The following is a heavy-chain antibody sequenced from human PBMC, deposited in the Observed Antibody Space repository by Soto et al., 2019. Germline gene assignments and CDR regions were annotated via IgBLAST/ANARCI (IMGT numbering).Heavy chain of an antibody. CDR2: MNPNSGNT. D-gene: IGHD2-2*01. J-gene: IGHJ5*02. CDR3: ARGARYCSTTSCSNNWFDP. Sequence: ASVKVSCKASGYSFTSSDINWVRQATGQGLEWMGWMNPNSGNTGYAQKFQGRVTMTRNTSINTAYMELSSLRSEDTAVYYCARGARYCSTTSCSNNWFDPWGQGTLVTVSS. V-gene: IGHV1-8*01. CDR1: GYSFTSSD.